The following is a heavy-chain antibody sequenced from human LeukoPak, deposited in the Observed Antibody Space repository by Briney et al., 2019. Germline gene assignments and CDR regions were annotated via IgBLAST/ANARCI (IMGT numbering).Heavy chain of an antibody. CDR2: IYSGGST. CDR1: GFTVSSNY. CDR3: AREGDSTAMAYGMDV. D-gene: IGHD5-18*01. J-gene: IGHJ6*04. Sequence: PGGSLRLSCAASGFTVSSNYMSWVRQAPGKGLEWVSVIYSGGSTYYADSVKGRFTISRDNSKNTLYLQMNSLRAEDTAVYYCAREGDSTAMAYGMDVWGKGTTVTVSS. V-gene: IGHV3-53*01.